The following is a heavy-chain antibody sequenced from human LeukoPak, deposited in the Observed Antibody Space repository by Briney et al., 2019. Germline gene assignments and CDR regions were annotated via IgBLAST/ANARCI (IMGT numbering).Heavy chain of an antibody. J-gene: IGHJ4*02. CDR1: GYTFTGYW. CDR2: INPSGGST. V-gene: IGHV1-46*01. Sequence: ASVKVSCKAFGYTFTGYWMHWVRQAPGQGREWMGIINPSGGSTSYAQKFQGRVTMTRDMSTSTVYMELSSLRSEDTAVYYCAREGGIAAAGFDYWGQGTLVTVSS. CDR3: AREGGIAAAGFDY. D-gene: IGHD6-13*01.